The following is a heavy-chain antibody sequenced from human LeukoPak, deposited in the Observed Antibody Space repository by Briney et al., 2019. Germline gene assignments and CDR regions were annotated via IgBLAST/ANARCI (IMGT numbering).Heavy chain of an antibody. V-gene: IGHV3-48*01. D-gene: IGHD2/OR15-2a*01. J-gene: IGHJ4*02. CDR3: AVEYSNTPLGLDF. CDR2: ISSGGSTI. CDR1: GFTFSSYS. Sequence: GGSLRLSCAASGFTFSSYSMNWVRQAPGKGLEWVSYISSGGSTIYYADSVRGRFTISRDTAKNSLYLEMNSLRAEDTAVYYCAVEYSNTPLGLDFWGRGALVTVSS.